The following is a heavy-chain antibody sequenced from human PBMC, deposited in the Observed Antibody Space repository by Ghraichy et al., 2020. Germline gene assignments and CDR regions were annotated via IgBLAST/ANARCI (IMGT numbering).Heavy chain of an antibody. CDR1: GGSISSSNYF. CDR3: ARRYDILSRYFG. D-gene: IGHD3-9*01. V-gene: IGHV4-39*01. J-gene: IGHJ4*02. CDR2: ISYGGST. Sequence: SETLSLTCAVSGGSISSSNYFWVWIRQPPGQGLEWIGSISYGGSTYYNPSLKSRVTISVDTSKNQFSLKLSSVTAADTAVYYCARRYDILSRYFGWGQGTLVTVSS.